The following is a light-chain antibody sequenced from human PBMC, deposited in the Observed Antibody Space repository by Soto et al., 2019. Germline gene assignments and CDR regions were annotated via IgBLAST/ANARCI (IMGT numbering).Light chain of an antibody. Sequence: QSVLTQPPSASGTPGQRVTISCSGSSSNIGSNFIYWYQQLPGTAPKLLIYRNNERPSGVPDRFSGSKSGTSAPLAISGLRSEDEADYHCAAWDDSLSGVVFGGGTKLNVL. CDR1: SSNIGSNF. CDR2: RNN. V-gene: IGLV1-47*01. J-gene: IGLJ2*01. CDR3: AAWDDSLSGVV.